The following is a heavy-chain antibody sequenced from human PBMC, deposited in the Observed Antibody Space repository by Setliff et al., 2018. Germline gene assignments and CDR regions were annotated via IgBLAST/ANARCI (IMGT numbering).Heavy chain of an antibody. Sequence: PGGSLRLSCAASGFTFSTYAISWVRQAPGKGLAWVSAINYSGGSTYYADSVKGRFIVSRDNSKNTLYLQINSLTAEDTAIYYCARRMTTVYYMDVWGKGTTVTVSS. CDR1: GFTFSTYA. V-gene: IGHV3-23*01. CDR2: INYSGGST. CDR3: ARRMTTVYYMDV. D-gene: IGHD4-17*01. J-gene: IGHJ6*03.